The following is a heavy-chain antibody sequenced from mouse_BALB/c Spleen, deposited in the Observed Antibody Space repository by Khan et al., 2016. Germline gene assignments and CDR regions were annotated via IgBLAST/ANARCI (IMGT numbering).Heavy chain of an antibody. J-gene: IGHJ4*01. Sequence: EVELEESGGGSVKPGGSLKFYCAASGFTLSSYAMSWVRQTLEKRLVWVASNSRGGTTYLPDRVQGRFTISRTDARNILYLHMNSLMCEDTAIYYVAMKGYTLGYLVPGASVTVS. CDR1: GFTLSSYA. CDR3: AMKGYTLGY. CDR2: NSRGGTT. V-gene: IGHV5-6-5*01.